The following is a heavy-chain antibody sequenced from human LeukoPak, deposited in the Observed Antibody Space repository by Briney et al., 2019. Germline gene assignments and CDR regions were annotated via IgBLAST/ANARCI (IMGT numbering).Heavy chain of an antibody. CDR1: GGSLNSYY. Sequence: ASETLSLTCAVSGGSLNSYYWGWIRQPPGKGLEWIGYTYQTGSTNDNPSLKSRVTISLDMSKNRFSLKLTSVTAADTAVYYCARAAGTNWYFFDYWSQGTLVTVSS. CDR2: TYQTGST. D-gene: IGHD1-14*01. CDR3: ARAAGTNWYFFDY. V-gene: IGHV4-59*01. J-gene: IGHJ4*02.